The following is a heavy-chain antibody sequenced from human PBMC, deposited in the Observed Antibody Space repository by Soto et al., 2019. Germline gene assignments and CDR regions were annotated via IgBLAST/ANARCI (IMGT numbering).Heavy chain of an antibody. V-gene: IGHV4-59*01. J-gene: IGHJ3*02. Sequence: QVQLQESGPGLVKPSETLSLTCTVSNGSIVNYYWSWIRQPPGKGLEWIGFIYYSGSTNYNPSLKRRVTTSADMSKTQTSLRMSYVTDADTAVYYCASRLTEAATTGDGFDIWGQGTMVTVSS. CDR2: IYYSGST. CDR3: ASRLTEAATTGDGFDI. CDR1: NGSIVNYY. D-gene: IGHD1-26*01.